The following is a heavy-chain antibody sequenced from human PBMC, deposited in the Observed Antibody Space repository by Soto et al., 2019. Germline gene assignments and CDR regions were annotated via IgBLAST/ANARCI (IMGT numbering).Heavy chain of an antibody. CDR3: ATTQSFDY. V-gene: IGHV3-7*01. CDR2: IRQDGSEK. Sequence: VQVVESGGGLVQPGGSLKLAFVASGFTFSNYWMSWVRQAPGKGLEWVDNIRQDGSEKNFVDSVKGRFPISRDNAKNSVDLQVNSLRAEDTAVYYCATTQSFDYWGQGTLVTVSS. J-gene: IGHJ4*02. CDR1: GFTFSNYW.